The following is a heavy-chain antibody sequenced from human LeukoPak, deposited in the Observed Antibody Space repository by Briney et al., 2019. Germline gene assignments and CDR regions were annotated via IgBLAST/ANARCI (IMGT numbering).Heavy chain of an antibody. CDR1: VGSFSGYY. CDR2: INHSGRT. V-gene: IGHV4-34*01. D-gene: IGHD4-17*01. CDR3: ARGLDGDEMGGFDY. J-gene: IGHJ4*02. Sequence: SETLSLTCAVYVGSFSGYYWSWIRQPPGKGGEWIGEINHSGRTNYPPSLNSRVTISVDASKNQFSLKLSSVTAADTAVYYCARGLDGDEMGGFDYWGQGTLVTVSS.